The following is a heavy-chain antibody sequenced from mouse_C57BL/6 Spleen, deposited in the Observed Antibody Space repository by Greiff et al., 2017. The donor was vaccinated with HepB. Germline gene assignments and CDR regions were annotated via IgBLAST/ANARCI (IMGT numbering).Heavy chain of an antibody. CDR3: ARGGLYYWYFDV. V-gene: IGHV3-6*01. Sequence: VQLQQSGPGLVKPSQSLSLTCSVTGYSITSGYYWNWIRQFPGNKLEWMGYISYDGSNNYNPSLKNRISITRDTSKNQFFLKLNSVTTEDTATYYCARGGLYYWYFDVWGTGTTVTVSS. CDR2: ISYDGSN. CDR1: GYSITSGYY. J-gene: IGHJ1*03.